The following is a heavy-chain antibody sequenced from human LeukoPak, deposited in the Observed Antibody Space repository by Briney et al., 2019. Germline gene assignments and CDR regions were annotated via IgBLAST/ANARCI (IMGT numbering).Heavy chain of an antibody. D-gene: IGHD3-3*01. CDR2: IKQDGSEK. CDR1: GFTFSSYG. V-gene: IGHV3-7*03. CDR3: ARAEEHYDFWSGYYRGFKRTQNFDY. Sequence: GRSLRLSCAASGFTFSSYGMHWVRQAPGKGLEWVANIKQDGSEKYYVDSVKGRFTISRDNARNSLYLQMNSLRAEDTAVYYCARAEEHYDFWSGYYRGFKRTQNFDYWGQGTLVTVSS. J-gene: IGHJ4*02.